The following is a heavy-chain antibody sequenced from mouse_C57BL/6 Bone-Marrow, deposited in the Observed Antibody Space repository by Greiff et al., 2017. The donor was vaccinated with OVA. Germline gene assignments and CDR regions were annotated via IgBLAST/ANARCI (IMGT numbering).Heavy chain of an antibody. CDR1: GFTFSSYA. CDR3: ARDDYDHYYAMDY. CDR2: ISNGGSYT. D-gene: IGHD2-4*01. V-gene: IGHV5-4*01. J-gene: IGHJ4*01. Sequence: EVILVESGGGLLKPGGSLILSCAASGFTFSSYAMSWVRQTPYTRLALVATISNGGSYTYYPDNVKGRFTISRDNAKNNLYRQMSHLKSEDTAMYYCARDDYDHYYAMDYWGQGTSVTVSS.